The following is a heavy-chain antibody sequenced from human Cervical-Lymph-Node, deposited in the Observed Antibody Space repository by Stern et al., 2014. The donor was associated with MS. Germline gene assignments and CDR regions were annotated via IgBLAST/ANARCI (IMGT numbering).Heavy chain of an antibody. J-gene: IGHJ4*02. CDR1: GYNFINYW. CDR3: ARWSVACDY. CDR2: IYPGDSDI. V-gene: IGHV5-51*03. Sequence: VQLVQAGAEMKQPGGSLKISCKTSGYNFINYWIAWVRQVPAKGLECLGMIYPGDSDIRHSPSFQGHGTISVDHSTPYAELQWNSLKASDSAVYYCARWSVACDYWGQGALITVSS. D-gene: IGHD2-21*01.